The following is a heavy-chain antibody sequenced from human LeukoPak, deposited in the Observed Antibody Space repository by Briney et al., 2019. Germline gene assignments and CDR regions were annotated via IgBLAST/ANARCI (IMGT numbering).Heavy chain of an antibody. Sequence: SQTLSLTCTVSGGTISSESYYWSWIRQPAGKGLEWIGRIYTSGRTNCNPSLKSRVTISVDTSKNQFSLKLNSVTAADTAMYYCARDMTGSGWYDAFAIWGQGTMVAVSS. V-gene: IGHV4-61*02. CDR3: ARDMTGSGWYDAFAI. J-gene: IGHJ3*02. D-gene: IGHD6-19*01. CDR2: IYTSGRT. CDR1: GGTISSESYY.